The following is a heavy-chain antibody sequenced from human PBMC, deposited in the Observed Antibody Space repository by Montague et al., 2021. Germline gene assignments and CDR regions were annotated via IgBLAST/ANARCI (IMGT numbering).Heavy chain of an antibody. CDR3: ARHRSRHHSMAFVASDLYFYMDV. J-gene: IGHJ6*03. V-gene: IGHV4-39*01. D-gene: IGHD2/OR15-2a*01. CDR1: GDSISSKGNF. Sequence: SETLSLTCSVSGDSISSKGNFWGWIRQPPGKGLEWIGVLDYSGTTYYSPSLRSRVTISVDTSKSQFSLKVTAVTAADTAVYYCARHRSRHHSMAFVASDLYFYMDVWGTGTTVAVSS. CDR2: LDYSGTT.